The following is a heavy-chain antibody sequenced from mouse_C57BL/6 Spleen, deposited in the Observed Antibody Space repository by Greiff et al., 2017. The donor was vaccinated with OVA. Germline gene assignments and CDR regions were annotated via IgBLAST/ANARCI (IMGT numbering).Heavy chain of an antibody. CDR3: ARREDWEGYFDV. CDR2: INPNNGGT. Sequence: VQLQQSGPELVKPGASVKISCKASGYTFTDYYMNWVKQSPGKSLEWIGDINPNNGGTSYNQKFKGKATLTVDKSSSTAYMELRSLTSEDSAVYYCARREDWEGYFDVWGTGTTVTVSS. V-gene: IGHV1-26*01. J-gene: IGHJ1*03. D-gene: IGHD4-1*01. CDR1: GYTFTDYY.